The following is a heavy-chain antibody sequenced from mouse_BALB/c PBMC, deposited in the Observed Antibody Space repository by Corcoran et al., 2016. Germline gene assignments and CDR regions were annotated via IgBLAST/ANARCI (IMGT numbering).Heavy chain of an antibody. J-gene: IGHJ3*01. CDR2: IDPANGNT. CDR3: ASDGGFAY. D-gene: IGHD1-2*01. Sequence: EVQLQQSGAELVKPGASVKLSCTASGFNIKDTYMHWVKQRPEQGLEWIGRIDPANGNTKYDPKFQGKATITADTSSNTAYQQLSSLTSEDTAVYYCASDGGFAYWGQGTLVTVSA. V-gene: IGHV14-3*02. CDR1: GFNIKDTY.